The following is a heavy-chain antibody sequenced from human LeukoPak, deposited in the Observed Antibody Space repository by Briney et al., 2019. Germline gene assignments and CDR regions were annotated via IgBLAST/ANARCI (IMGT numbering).Heavy chain of an antibody. CDR3: ASSWNGVRGDLIGHH. CDR2: ISYDGSNK. CDR1: GFTFNNAW. J-gene: IGHJ5*02. D-gene: IGHD3-10*01. Sequence: GGSLRLSCAASGFTFNNAWMSWVRQAPGKGLEWVAVISYDGSNKYYADSVKGRFTISRDNSKNTLYLQMNSLRAEDTAVYYCASSWNGVRGDLIGHHWGQGTLVTVSS. V-gene: IGHV3-30-3*01.